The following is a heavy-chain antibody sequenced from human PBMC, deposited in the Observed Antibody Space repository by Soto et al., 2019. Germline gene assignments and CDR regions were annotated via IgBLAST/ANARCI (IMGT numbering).Heavy chain of an antibody. Sequence: SETLSLTCTVSGGSISSYYWSWIRQPPGKGLEWIGYIYYSGSTNYNPSLKSRVTISVDTSKNQFSLKLSSVTAADTAVYYCAREGRDLAAAGEFDYWGQGTLVTVSS. J-gene: IGHJ4*02. V-gene: IGHV4-59*01. D-gene: IGHD6-13*01. CDR3: AREGRDLAAAGEFDY. CDR2: IYYSGST. CDR1: GGSISSYY.